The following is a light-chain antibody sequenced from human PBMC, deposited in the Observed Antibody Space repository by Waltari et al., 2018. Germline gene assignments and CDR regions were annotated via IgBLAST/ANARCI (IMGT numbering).Light chain of an antibody. V-gene: IGKV1-8*01. J-gene: IGKJ1*01. CDR2: AAS. Sequence: AIRMTQSPSSLSASTGHRVTITCRASQGISSYLAWYKQKPGKAPKLLIYAASTLQSGVPSRFSGSGSGTDFTLTISCLQSEDFATYYCQQYYSYPLTFGQGTKVEIK. CDR1: QGISSY. CDR3: QQYYSYPLT.